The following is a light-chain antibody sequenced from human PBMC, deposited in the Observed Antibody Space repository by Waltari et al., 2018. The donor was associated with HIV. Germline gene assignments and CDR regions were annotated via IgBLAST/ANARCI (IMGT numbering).Light chain of an antibody. V-gene: IGKV4-1*01. CDR1: QSISHCSTTKNY. J-gene: IGKJ1*01. CDR2: GAS. Sequence: DIVLTQSPDSLAVSLGSVATNNCTSIQSISHCSTTKNYLTWLQHKPGQPPKLLIHGASTRESGVPDRFSGSGSGTDFTLTISGLQAEDGAVYDCQQYYNTPRTFGEGTRVEIK. CDR3: QQYYNTPRT.